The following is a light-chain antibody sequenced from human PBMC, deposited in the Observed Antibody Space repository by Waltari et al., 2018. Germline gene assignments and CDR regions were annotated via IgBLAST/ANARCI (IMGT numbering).Light chain of an antibody. V-gene: IGKV3-11*01. J-gene: IGKJ2*01. CDR2: DVS. CDR1: QNVGSQ. Sequence: ELVLTQSPATLSLSPGERAALSCRASQNVGSQLAWYQQRPGQAPRLLIDDVSNSATGIPARFSGSGSGTDFTLTISSLEPEDFATYYCQQSYSAPYTFGQGTKLEIK. CDR3: QQSYSAPYT.